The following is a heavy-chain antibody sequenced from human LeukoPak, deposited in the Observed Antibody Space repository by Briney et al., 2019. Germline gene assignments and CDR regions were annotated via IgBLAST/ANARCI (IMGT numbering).Heavy chain of an antibody. D-gene: IGHD5-24*01. J-gene: IGHJ4*02. CDR2: INHSGST. Sequence: SETLSLTCAVYGGSFSGYYWRWIRQPPGKGLEWIGEINHSGSTNYNPSLKSRVTISVDTSKNQFSLKLSSVTAADTAVYYCARGQGDGYNPFDYWGQGTLVTVSS. CDR3: ARGQGDGYNPFDY. CDR1: GGSFSGYY. V-gene: IGHV4-34*01.